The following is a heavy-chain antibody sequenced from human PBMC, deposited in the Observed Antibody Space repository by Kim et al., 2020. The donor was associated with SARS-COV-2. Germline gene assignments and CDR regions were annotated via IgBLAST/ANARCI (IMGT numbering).Heavy chain of an antibody. CDR2: SKQ. D-gene: IGHD3-3*01. CDR3: ARWSGNAIDY. J-gene: IGHJ4*02. V-gene: IGHV3-30-3*01. Sequence: SKQYYPAPVKGQLPHTKDNSKNTLYLQMNSLRAEDTAVYYCARWSGNAIDYWGQGTLVTVSS.